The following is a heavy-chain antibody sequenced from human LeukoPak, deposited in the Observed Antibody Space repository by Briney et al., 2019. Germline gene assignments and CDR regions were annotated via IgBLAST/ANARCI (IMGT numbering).Heavy chain of an antibody. CDR1: GGSIITSSYY. J-gene: IGHJ5*02. CDR2: FYYSGNT. V-gene: IGHV4-39*01. CDR3: ATHGRSSYTWFDP. D-gene: IGHD3-16*02. Sequence: SETLSLTCTVSGGSIITSSYYWGWIRQPPGKGLEWIGSFYYSGNTYYNPSLKSRVTISVDTSKNQFSLNLSSVTAADTAVYYCATHGRSSYTWFDPWGQGTLVTVSS.